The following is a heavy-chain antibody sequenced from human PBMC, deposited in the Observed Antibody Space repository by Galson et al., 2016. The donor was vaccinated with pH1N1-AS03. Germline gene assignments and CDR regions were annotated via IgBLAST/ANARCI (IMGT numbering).Heavy chain of an antibody. J-gene: IGHJ4*02. CDR1: GFSLSTTSVG. D-gene: IGHD6-13*01. V-gene: IGHV2-5*01. CDR3: THAGTGYNSSWTFFDY. Sequence: PALVKPSQTLTLTCTFSGFSLSTTSVGVGWIRQPPGKALEWLALIYWNDAKRYSPSLKSRLTITKDTSRNQVVLTMTNVDPVDTATYYCTHAGTGYNSSWTFFDYWGQGTPVPVSS. CDR2: IYWNDAK.